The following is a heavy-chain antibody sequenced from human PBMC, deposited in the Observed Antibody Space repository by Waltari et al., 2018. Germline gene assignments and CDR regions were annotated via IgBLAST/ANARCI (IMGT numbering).Heavy chain of an antibody. CDR2: IYSGGST. CDR1: GFTVSSNY. V-gene: IGHV3-53*01. CDR3: ARGLRFLEWSHAFDI. Sequence: EVQLVESGGGLVQPGGSLRLSCAASGFTVSSNYMSWVRQAPGKGLEWVSVIYSGGSTYYADSVKGRFTISRDNSKNTLYLQMNSLRAEDTAVYYCARGLRFLEWSHAFDIWGQGTMVTVSS. J-gene: IGHJ3*02. D-gene: IGHD3-3*01.